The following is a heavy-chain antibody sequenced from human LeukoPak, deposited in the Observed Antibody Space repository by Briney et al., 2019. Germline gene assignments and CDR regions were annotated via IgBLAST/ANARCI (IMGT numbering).Heavy chain of an antibody. D-gene: IGHD5-24*01. J-gene: IGHJ6*02. V-gene: IGHV3-53*01. CDR1: GFTVSSNY. CDR3: ARGDGYNYAGMDV. CDR2: IYSGGTT. Sequence: GGSLRLSCAASGFTVSSNYMSWVRQAPGKGLGWVSLIYSGGTTYYAESAKGRVTISRDNSKNTLSLQMNSLRAEDTAVYYCARGDGYNYAGMDVWGQGTTVTVSS.